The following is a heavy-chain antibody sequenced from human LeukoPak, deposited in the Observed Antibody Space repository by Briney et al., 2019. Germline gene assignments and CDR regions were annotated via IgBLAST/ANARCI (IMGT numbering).Heavy chain of an antibody. CDR3: AKDPGGRWGSHYFDY. Sequence: ASVKVSCKASGYTFTGYYMHWVRQAPGQGLEWMGWINPNSGGTNYAQKFQGRVTMTRDTSISTAYMELSRLRSDDTALYYCAKDPGGRWGSHYFDYWGQGTLVTVSS. J-gene: IGHJ4*02. V-gene: IGHV1-2*02. D-gene: IGHD1-14*01. CDR1: GYTFTGYY. CDR2: INPNSGGT.